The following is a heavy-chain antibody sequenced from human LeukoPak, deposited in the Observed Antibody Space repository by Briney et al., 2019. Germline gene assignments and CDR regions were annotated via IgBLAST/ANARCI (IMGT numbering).Heavy chain of an antibody. CDR2: INPNSGGT. Sequence: ASVKVPCKASGYTFTGYYMHWVRQAPGQGLEWMGRINPNSGGTNYAQKFQGRVTMTRDTSISTAYMELSRLRSDDTAVYYCARVRVLLCNYYFDYWGQGTLVTVSS. D-gene: IGHD3-10*02. CDR3: ARVRVLLCNYYFDY. CDR1: GYTFTGYY. J-gene: IGHJ4*02. V-gene: IGHV1-2*06.